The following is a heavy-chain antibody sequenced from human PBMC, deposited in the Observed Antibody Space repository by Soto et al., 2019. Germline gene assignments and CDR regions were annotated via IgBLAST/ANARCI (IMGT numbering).Heavy chain of an antibody. J-gene: IGHJ6*02. CDR3: AREVAPAALPPSSLMDV. Sequence: VGSLRLSCAASGFTISSHWMHWVRQCPGKGLVWVSRVNSDGTSTNYADSVKGRFTISRDNAKNTLYLQMNSLRAEDTAMYYCAREVAPAALPPSSLMDVWGQGTTVTV. D-gene: IGHD2-2*01. CDR2: VNSDGTST. CDR1: GFTISSHW. V-gene: IGHV3-74*01.